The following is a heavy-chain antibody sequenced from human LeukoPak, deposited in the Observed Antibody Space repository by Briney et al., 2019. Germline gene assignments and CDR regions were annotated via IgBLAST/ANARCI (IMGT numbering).Heavy chain of an antibody. D-gene: IGHD4-17*01. CDR3: ARVVGDYGDYYGMDV. V-gene: IGHV4-30-2*01. Sequence: SETLSLTCAVYGGSFSGYYWSWIRQPPGKGLEWIGYIYHSGSTYYNPSLKSRVTISVDRSKNQFSLKLSSVTAADTAVYYCARVVGDYGDYYGMDVWGQGTTVTVSS. J-gene: IGHJ6*02. CDR2: IYHSGST. CDR1: GGSFSGYY.